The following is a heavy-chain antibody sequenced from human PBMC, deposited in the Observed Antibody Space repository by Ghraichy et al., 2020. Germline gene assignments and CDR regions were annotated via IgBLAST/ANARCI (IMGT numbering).Heavy chain of an antibody. D-gene: IGHD3-10*01. J-gene: IGHJ4*02. CDR2: IKNDGTVT. Sequence: GGSLRLSCAVSGFTFSGYWMHWVRQVPGEGLVWVSSIKNDGTVTSYAESVKGRFTISRDNAKNMVYLQMNSLRADDTAVYCCARDALGGTSDYWGQGTLVTVSS. V-gene: IGHV3-74*01. CDR3: ARDALGGTSDY. CDR1: GFTFSGYW.